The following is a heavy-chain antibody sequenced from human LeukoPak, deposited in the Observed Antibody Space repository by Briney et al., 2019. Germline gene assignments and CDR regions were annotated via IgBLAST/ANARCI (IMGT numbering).Heavy chain of an antibody. D-gene: IGHD4-17*01. Sequence: GGSLRLSCAASGFTFNNYAMTWVRQAPGKGLEWVSHISDNGLITYYAESVKGRFTISRDNSKNTLYLQMNSLRAEDTAVYYCAKDKSDYEFDYWGQGTLVTVSS. J-gene: IGHJ4*02. CDR3: AKDKSDYEFDY. CDR1: GFTFNNYA. V-gene: IGHV3-23*01. CDR2: ISDNGLIT.